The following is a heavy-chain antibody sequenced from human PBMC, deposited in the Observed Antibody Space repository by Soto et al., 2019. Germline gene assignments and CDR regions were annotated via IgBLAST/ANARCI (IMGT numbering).Heavy chain of an antibody. J-gene: IGHJ6*02. D-gene: IGHD7-27*01. Sequence: QVQLVQSGAEVKKPGASVKVSCKASGYTFSTYGVTWVRQAPGQGLEWMGWISTYNGYTDCAQKFQGRVTMTTDTSTSTAYMELTSLRSDDTAVYYCARGDGDVDVWGQGTTVTVSS. V-gene: IGHV1-18*01. CDR2: ISTYNGYT. CDR3: ARGDGDVDV. CDR1: GYTFSTYG.